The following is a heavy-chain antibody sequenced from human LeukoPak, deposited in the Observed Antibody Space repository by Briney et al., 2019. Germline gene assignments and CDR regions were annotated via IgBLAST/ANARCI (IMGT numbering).Heavy chain of an antibody. CDR3: VRHYIYQKIDY. D-gene: IGHD2-2*01. Sequence: GESLKISCKGSGYSFTCYWIGWVRQKPGKGLEWMAIIYPGDSDAKYSPSFQGQVIISADKSINTAYLQWGSLKASDTAMYYCVRHYIYQKIDYWGQGTLVTVSS. CDR1: GYSFTCYW. V-gene: IGHV5-51*01. CDR2: IYPGDSDA. J-gene: IGHJ4*02.